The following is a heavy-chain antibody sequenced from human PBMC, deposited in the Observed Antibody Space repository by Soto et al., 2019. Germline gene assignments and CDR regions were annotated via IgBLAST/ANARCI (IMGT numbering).Heavy chain of an antibody. CDR1: GFTFKTYV. V-gene: IGHV3-23*01. CDR2: ISGSGANR. Sequence: EEQVLESGGGLVQPGGSLRLSCAASGFTFKTYVMSWVRQAPGTGLEWVSSISGSGANRYFADSVKGRFNISRDNSKNTLDLQMDSLRAEDTAIYYWARRGNICNRNICYYYYMDVWGKGTTVIVSS. J-gene: IGHJ6*03. CDR3: ARRGNICNRNICYYYYMDV.